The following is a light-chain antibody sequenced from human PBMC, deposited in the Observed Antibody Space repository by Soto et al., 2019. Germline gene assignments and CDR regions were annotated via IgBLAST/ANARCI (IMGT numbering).Light chain of an antibody. CDR3: TSYAGSNNFCV. Sequence: QSALTQPPSASGSPGQSVTISCTGTSSDVGGSNYVAWYQQHPGKAPKLIIYDVSERPSGVPDRFSGSKSGNTASLTVSGLQAEDEADYYCTSYAGSNNFCVFGSGTKLTVL. J-gene: IGLJ1*01. V-gene: IGLV2-8*01. CDR1: SSDVGGSNY. CDR2: DVS.